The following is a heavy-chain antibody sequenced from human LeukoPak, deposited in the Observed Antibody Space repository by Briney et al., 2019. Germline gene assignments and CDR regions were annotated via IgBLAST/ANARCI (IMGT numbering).Heavy chain of an antibody. Sequence: SETLSLTCTVSGGSISRYYWSWIRQPPGKGLEWIGYIYYSGGTNNHPSLQGRVTISVDTSKNQFSLKLSSVTAADTAVYYCARQGEVGDYFDYWGQGTLVTVSS. D-gene: IGHD4-17*01. CDR2: IYYSGGT. CDR1: GGSISRYY. CDR3: ARQGEVGDYFDY. V-gene: IGHV4-59*08. J-gene: IGHJ4*02.